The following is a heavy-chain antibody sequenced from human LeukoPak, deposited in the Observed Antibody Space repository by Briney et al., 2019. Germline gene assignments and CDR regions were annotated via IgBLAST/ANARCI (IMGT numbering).Heavy chain of an antibody. V-gene: IGHV4-34*01. Sequence: SETLSLTCAVYGGSFSGYYWSWIRQPPGKGLEWIVEINHSGSTNYNPSLKSRVTISVDTSKNQFSLKLSSVTAADTAVYYCARGGDIVVVPAATGPKGTFDYWGQGTLVTVSS. CDR2: INHSGST. J-gene: IGHJ4*02. CDR1: GGSFSGYY. CDR3: ARGGDIVVVPAATGPKGTFDY. D-gene: IGHD2-2*01.